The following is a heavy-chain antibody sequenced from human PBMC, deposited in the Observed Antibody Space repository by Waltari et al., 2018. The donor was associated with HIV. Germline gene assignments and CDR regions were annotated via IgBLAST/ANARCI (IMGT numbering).Heavy chain of an antibody. V-gene: IGHV3-15*01. J-gene: IGHJ4*02. CDR2: IKSSTDGGTI. Sequence: EVQLVASGGGLVKPGWSLRLSCAASGLPFSDAWVNWVRQAPGKGLEWVGRIKSSTDGGTIDYAAPVKGRFTISRDDSKNTLYLQMNILKTEDTAVYFCTTDYWVVTAYWGQGTLVTVSS. CDR1: GLPFSDAW. CDR3: TTDYWVVTAY. D-gene: IGHD2-21*02.